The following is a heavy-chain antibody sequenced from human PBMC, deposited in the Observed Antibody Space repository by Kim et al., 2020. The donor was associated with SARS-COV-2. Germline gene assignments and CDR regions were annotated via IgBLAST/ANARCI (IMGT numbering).Heavy chain of an antibody. Sequence: ADSVTGRCTISRDTPKQPLYRQMNSLRAEDSAVYYCAKGMLRWNDAIDVWGQGTMVTVSS. J-gene: IGHJ3*01. CDR3: AKGMLRWNDAIDV. D-gene: IGHD4-17*01. V-gene: IGHV3-23*01.